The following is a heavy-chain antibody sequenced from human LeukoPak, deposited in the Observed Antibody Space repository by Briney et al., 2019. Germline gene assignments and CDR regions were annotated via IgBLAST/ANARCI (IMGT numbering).Heavy chain of an antibody. CDR3: ARGLHYDILTVYYYYGMDV. V-gene: IGHV1-2*02. CDR2: INPNSGGT. CDR1: GYTFTGYY. J-gene: IGHJ6*02. D-gene: IGHD3-9*01. Sequence: ASVKVSCKASGYTFTGYYMHWVRQAPGQGLEWMGWINPNSGGTNYAQKFQGRVTMTRDTSISTAYMELSRLRSDDTAVYYCARGLHYDILTVYYYYGMDVWAKGPRSPSP.